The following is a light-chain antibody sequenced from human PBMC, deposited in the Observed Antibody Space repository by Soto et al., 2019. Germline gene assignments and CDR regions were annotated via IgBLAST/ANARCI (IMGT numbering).Light chain of an antibody. Sequence: QAVVTQEPSLTVSPGGTVTLTCASSTGAVTSGYYPNWFQQRPGQPPRALIYSTTYKHPWTPARFSGSLVGGKAALTLSAAQPEDEAEYYCLLFYGDGVVVGGGTKVTVL. CDR3: LLFYGDGVV. V-gene: IGLV7-43*01. CDR1: TGAVTSGYY. J-gene: IGLJ2*01. CDR2: STT.